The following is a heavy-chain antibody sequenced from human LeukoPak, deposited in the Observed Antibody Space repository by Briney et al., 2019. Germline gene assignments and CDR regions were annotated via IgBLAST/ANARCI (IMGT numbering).Heavy chain of an antibody. Sequence: GGSLRLSCAASGFTFSSYEMNWVRQAPGKGLEWVSYISSSGSTIYYADSVKGRFTISRDNAKNSLYLQMNSLRAEDTAVYYCARFRSPHATAMIVVVPAASDYWGQGTLVTVSS. V-gene: IGHV3-48*03. CDR3: ARFRSPHATAMIVVVPAASDY. D-gene: IGHD2-2*01. CDR1: GFTFSSYE. CDR2: ISSSGSTI. J-gene: IGHJ4*02.